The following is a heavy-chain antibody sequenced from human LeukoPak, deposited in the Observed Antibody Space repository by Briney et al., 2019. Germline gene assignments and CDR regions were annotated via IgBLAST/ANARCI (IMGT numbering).Heavy chain of an antibody. CDR1: GYTFTSYG. CDR2: ISAYNGNT. J-gene: IGHJ6*02. D-gene: IGHD6-19*01. Sequence: ASVKVSCKASGYTFTSYGISWVRRAPGQGLEWMGWISAYNGNTNYAQKLQGRVTMTTDTSTSAAYMELRSLRSDDTAVYYCALIDGSGWSYYYYYGMDVWGQGTTVTVSS. CDR3: ALIDGSGWSYYYYYGMDV. V-gene: IGHV1-18*01.